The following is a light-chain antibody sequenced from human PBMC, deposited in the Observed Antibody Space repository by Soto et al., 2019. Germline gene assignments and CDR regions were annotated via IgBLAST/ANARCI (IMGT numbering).Light chain of an antibody. V-gene: IGKV3-20*01. Sequence: EIVLTQSPGTLSLSPGERATLSCRASQSVSSSYLAWYQHKPGQAPRLLIYGASSRSTGIPHRFSGSGSGTDVTLTISRLEPQDFAVYYCQQYGSSPPYSFGQGTKLEIK. CDR3: QQYGSSPPYS. CDR2: GAS. CDR1: QSVSSSY. J-gene: IGKJ2*01.